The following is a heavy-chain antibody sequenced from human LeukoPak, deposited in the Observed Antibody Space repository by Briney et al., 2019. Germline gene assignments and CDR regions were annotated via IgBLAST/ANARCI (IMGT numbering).Heavy chain of an antibody. CDR3: AREARGAYCGGDCSHFDY. V-gene: IGHV4-39*07. Sequence: SETLSLTCTVSGGSISSSSYYWGWIRQPPGKGLEWIGSIYYSGSTYYNPSLKSRVTISVDTSKNQFSLKLSSVTAADTAVYYCAREARGAYCGGDCSHFDYWGQGTLVTVSS. D-gene: IGHD2-21*02. CDR1: GGSISSSSYY. J-gene: IGHJ4*02. CDR2: IYYSGST.